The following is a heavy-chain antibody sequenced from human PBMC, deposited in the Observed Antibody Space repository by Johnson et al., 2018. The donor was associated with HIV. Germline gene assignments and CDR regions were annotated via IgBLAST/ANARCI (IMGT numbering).Heavy chain of an antibody. V-gene: IGHV3-7*01. J-gene: IGHJ3*02. Sequence: VQLVESGGGLVRPGGSLRLSCAASGFSFRSYWMSWVRQAPGKGLEWVANIKQDGSETFYADSVKGRFIISRDNARNSVYLQMSSRRAEDTAVYYCAKGDGIVGGSDAFDIWGQGTMVTVSS. CDR1: GFSFRSYW. D-gene: IGHD1-26*01. CDR3: AKGDGIVGGSDAFDI. CDR2: IKQDGSET.